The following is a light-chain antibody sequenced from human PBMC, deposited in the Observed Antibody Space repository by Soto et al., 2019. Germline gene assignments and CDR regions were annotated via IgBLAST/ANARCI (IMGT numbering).Light chain of an antibody. J-gene: IGLJ1*01. CDR1: NIGSKN. CDR2: RDS. CDR3: QVWDSSTGYV. Sequence: SYELTQPLSVSVALGQTARITCGGNNIGSKNVHWYQQKPGQAPVLVIYRDSNRPSGIPERFSGSNSGNTATLTISRAQAGDDADYYCQVWDSSTGYVFGTGTKLTVL. V-gene: IGLV3-9*01.